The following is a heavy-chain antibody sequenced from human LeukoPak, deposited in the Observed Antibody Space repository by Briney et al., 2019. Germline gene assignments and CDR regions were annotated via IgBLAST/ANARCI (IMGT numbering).Heavy chain of an antibody. D-gene: IGHD3-22*01. V-gene: IGHV3-30-3*01. J-gene: IGHJ4*02. CDR2: ISYDGVYK. Sequence: GRSLRLSCEASGFTFSSHAIHWVRQAPGKGLEWVAFISYDGVYKHYADSVKGRFTLSRDNSKNTLYLQMNSLSAEDTAVFYCAREGDASGYSYSRYWGQGTLVTVSS. CDR3: AREGDASGYSYSRY. CDR1: GFTFSSHA.